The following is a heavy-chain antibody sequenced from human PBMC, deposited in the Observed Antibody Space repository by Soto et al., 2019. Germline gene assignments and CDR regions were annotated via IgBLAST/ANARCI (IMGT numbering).Heavy chain of an antibody. Sequence: EVQLLESGGGLVQPGGSLRLSCAASGFTFSSYAMSWVRQAPGKGLEWVSAISGSGGSTYYADSVKGRFTISRDTAKNTLYLQRNSLRAEDTAVYYCAYSPFWGVLDHFDYWCQGTLVTVS. CDR1: GFTFSSYA. V-gene: IGHV3-23*01. CDR2: ISGSGGST. CDR3: AYSPFWGVLDHFDY. J-gene: IGHJ4*02. D-gene: IGHD3-16*02.